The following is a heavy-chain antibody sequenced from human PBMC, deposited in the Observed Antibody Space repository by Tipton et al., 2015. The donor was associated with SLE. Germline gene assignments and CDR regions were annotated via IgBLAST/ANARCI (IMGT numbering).Heavy chain of an antibody. J-gene: IGHJ4*02. CDR1: GGSVSSGSYY. Sequence: TLSLTCTVSGGSVSSGSYYRSWIRQPPGKGLEWIGYIYYSGSTNYNPSLKSRVTISVDTSKNQFSLRLRSVTAADTAVYYCARFGGNSDYWGQGTLVTVSS. CDR3: ARFGGNSDY. D-gene: IGHD4-23*01. V-gene: IGHV4-61*01. CDR2: IYYSGST.